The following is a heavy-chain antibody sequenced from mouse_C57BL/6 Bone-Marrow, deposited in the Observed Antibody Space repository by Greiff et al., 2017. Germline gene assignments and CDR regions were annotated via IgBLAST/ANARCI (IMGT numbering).Heavy chain of an antibody. CDR2: ISNGGGST. V-gene: IGHV5-12*01. Sequence: EVMLVESGGGLVQPGGSLKLSCAASGFTFSDYYMYWVRQTPEKRLEWVAYISNGGGSTYYPDTVKGRFTISRDNAKNTLYLQMSRLKSEDTAMYYCARHYYSNSFAYWGQGTLVTVSA. J-gene: IGHJ3*01. CDR3: ARHYYSNSFAY. D-gene: IGHD2-5*01. CDR1: GFTFSDYY.